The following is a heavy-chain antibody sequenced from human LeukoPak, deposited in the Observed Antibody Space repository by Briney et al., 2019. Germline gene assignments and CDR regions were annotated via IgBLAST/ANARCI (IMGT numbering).Heavy chain of an antibody. CDR1: GGTFTSYY. Sequence: ASVKVSCKASGGTFTSYYLHWVRQAPGQGLEWMGINSPSGSGTTYAQKFQGRVTMTRDTSTSTVYMELSSLRSEDTAVYYCARVRDGYNDAFDIWGQGTMVTVSS. J-gene: IGHJ3*02. CDR3: ARVRDGYNDAFDI. V-gene: IGHV1-46*01. CDR2: NSPSGSGT. D-gene: IGHD5-24*01.